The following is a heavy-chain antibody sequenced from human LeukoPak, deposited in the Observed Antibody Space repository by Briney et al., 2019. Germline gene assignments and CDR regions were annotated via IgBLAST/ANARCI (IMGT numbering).Heavy chain of an antibody. CDR3: ARVLRDAFDI. CDR2: MNPNSGNT. D-gene: IGHD3-3*01. CDR1: GYTFTSYD. V-gene: IGHV1-8*01. Sequence: ASVKVSCKASGYTFTSYDINWVRQATGQGLEWMGWMNPNSGNTGYAQKFQGRVTMTTDTSTSTAYKELRSLRSDDTAVYYCARVLRDAFDIWGQGTMVTVSS. J-gene: IGHJ3*02.